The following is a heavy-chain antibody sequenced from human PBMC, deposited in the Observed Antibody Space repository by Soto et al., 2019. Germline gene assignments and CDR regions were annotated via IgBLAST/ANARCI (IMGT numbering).Heavy chain of an antibody. CDR2: ISGSGGST. J-gene: IGHJ4*02. CDR3: AKEVSLGSTVDLGY. Sequence: PVGSLRLSCGASGFTFSIFAMSWVRQSPGKGLEWVSTISGSGGSTYYADAVKGRFTISRDNSMGTLYLQMKSLRVEDTAIYYCAKEVSLGSTVDLGYWGQGALVTVSS. V-gene: IGHV3-23*01. CDR1: GFTFSIFA. D-gene: IGHD7-27*01.